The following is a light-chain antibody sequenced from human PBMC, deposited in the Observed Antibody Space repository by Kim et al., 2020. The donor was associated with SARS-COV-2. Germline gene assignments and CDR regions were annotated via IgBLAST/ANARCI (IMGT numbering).Light chain of an antibody. CDR2: SDN. CDR1: SSNIGSNT. V-gene: IGLV1-44*01. Sequence: QSVLTQPPSASGTPGQRVTISCSGSSSNIGSNTVSWYQQFPGTAPKLLIYSDNQRPSGVPDRFSASKSGSSASLAISGLQSDDEADYYCAAWDDSLNGRGVFGAGTQLTVL. CDR3: AAWDDSLNGRGV. J-gene: IGLJ3*02.